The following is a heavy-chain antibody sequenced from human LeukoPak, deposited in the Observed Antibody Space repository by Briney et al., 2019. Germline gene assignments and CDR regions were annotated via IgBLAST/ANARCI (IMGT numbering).Heavy chain of an antibody. CDR2: INAGNGNT. Sequence: ASVKASCKASGGTFSSYAISWVRQAPGQRLEWMGWINAGNGNTKYSQKFQGRVTITRDTSASTAYMELSSLRSEDTAVYYCARDKVGALPDYWGQGTLVTVSS. D-gene: IGHD1-26*01. CDR1: GGTFSSYA. V-gene: IGHV1-3*01. CDR3: ARDKVGALPDY. J-gene: IGHJ4*02.